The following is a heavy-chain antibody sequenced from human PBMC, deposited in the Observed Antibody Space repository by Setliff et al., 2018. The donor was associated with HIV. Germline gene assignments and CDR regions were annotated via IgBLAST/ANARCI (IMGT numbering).Heavy chain of an antibody. CDR3: AADIPYADSS. J-gene: IGHJ4*02. Sequence: SVKVSCKASGDNFTSYTFNWVRQARGQRLECIGWIVVGSGNTNYAQKFQERVTINRDMSTSTAYMELSSLRSEDTAVYYCAADIPYADSSWGQGTLVTVSS. CDR2: IVVGSGNT. V-gene: IGHV1-58*01. D-gene: IGHD3-22*01. CDR1: GDNFTSYT.